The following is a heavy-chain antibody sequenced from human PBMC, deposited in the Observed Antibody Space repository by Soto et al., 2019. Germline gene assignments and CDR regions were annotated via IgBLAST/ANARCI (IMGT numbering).Heavy chain of an antibody. Sequence: GGSLRLSCAASGFTFSRYDMHWVRQVTGRSLEWVAAIGTAGDSYYPGSVKGRFTISRDNAKNSLYLHVNSLRAGDTAVYYCARGSAFKDYGAYGYYYGMDVWGQGTTVTVSS. CDR3: ARGSAFKDYGAYGYYYGMDV. V-gene: IGHV3-13*01. J-gene: IGHJ6*02. D-gene: IGHD4-17*01. CDR1: GFTFSRYD. CDR2: IGTAGDS.